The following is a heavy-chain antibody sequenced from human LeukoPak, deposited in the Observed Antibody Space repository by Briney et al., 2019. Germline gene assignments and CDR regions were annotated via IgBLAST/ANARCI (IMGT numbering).Heavy chain of an antibody. CDR2: ISSTSTYI. J-gene: IGHJ4*02. CDR3: ARSSYCGGDCYWGLFDS. Sequence: PGGSLRLACVTSGFSLSNYGMKWVRHAPGEGLEWVSSISSTSTYIYYRDSVKGRFTVSRDNTDNSMSLQMNSLRAEDTAVYYCARSSYCGGDCYWGLFDSWGQGTLVTVSS. D-gene: IGHD2-21*02. CDR1: GFSLSNYG. V-gene: IGHV3-21*01.